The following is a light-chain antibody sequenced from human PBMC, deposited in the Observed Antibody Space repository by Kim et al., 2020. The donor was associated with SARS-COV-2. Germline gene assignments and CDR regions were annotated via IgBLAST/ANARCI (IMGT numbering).Light chain of an antibody. CDR2: GAS. CDR1: QSVSSTY. CDR3: QQFDSSPLT. Sequence: APGEGATLSCRASQSVSSTYLAWYHQKPGQAPRLLIYGASSRATGVPDRFSASGSGTDFTLTISRLEPEDFAVYYCQQFDSSPLTFGGGTKVDIK. J-gene: IGKJ4*01. V-gene: IGKV3-20*01.